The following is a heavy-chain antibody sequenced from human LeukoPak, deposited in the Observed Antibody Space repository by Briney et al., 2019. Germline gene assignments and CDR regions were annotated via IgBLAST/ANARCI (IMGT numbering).Heavy chain of an antibody. CDR2: IIPIFGTA. CDR3: ASQGRGIAARVPKGWFDP. CDR1: GGTFSSYA. D-gene: IGHD6-6*01. J-gene: IGHJ5*02. Sequence: ASVKVSCKASGGTFSSYAISWVRQAPGQGLEWMGGIIPIFGTANYAQKFQGRVTITTDESTSTAYMELSSLSSEDTAVYYCASQGRGIAARVPKGWFDPWGQGTLVTASS. V-gene: IGHV1-69*05.